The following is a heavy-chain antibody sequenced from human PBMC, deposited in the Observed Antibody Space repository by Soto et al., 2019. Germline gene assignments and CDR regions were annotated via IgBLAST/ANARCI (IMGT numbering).Heavy chain of an antibody. Sequence: SETLSLTCAVSGVSISSSNWWSWVRQPPGKGLEWIGEIYHSGSTNYNPSLKSRVTISVDKSKNQFSLKLSSVTAADTAVYYCARRGYYDSSGYPIDPWGQGTLVTVSS. V-gene: IGHV4-4*02. CDR1: GVSISSSNW. J-gene: IGHJ5*02. CDR2: IYHSGST. D-gene: IGHD3-22*01. CDR3: ARRGYYDSSGYPIDP.